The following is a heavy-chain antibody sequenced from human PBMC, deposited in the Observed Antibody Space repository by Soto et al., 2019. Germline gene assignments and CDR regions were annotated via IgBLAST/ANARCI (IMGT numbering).Heavy chain of an antibody. CDR3: ARDMGYYGSGSQDP. D-gene: IGHD3-10*01. CDR1: GFTFSTYS. Sequence: GGSLRLSCAASGFTFSTYSMNWVRQAPGKGLEWVSSISSSSSYIYYADSLKGRFTISRDNAKNSLYLQMNSLRAEDTAVYYCARDMGYYGSGSQDPWGQGTLVTVSS. V-gene: IGHV3-21*01. CDR2: ISSSSSYI. J-gene: IGHJ5*02.